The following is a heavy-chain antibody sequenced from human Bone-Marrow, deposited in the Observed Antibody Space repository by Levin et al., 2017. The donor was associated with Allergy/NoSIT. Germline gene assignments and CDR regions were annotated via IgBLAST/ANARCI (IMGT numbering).Heavy chain of an antibody. D-gene: IGHD2-15*01. J-gene: IGHJ5*01. V-gene: IGHV3-9*01. CDR3: VKGGAVVALYNWFDS. Sequence: PGGSLRLSCAASGFTFDDYAMYWVRQAPGKGLEWVSGITWYSGKSDYRDSVKGRFTISRDNAKNSLYLQMDSLRAEDTAFYYCVKGGAVVALYNWFDSWGQGTLVTVSS. CDR2: ITWYSGKS. CDR1: GFTFDDYA.